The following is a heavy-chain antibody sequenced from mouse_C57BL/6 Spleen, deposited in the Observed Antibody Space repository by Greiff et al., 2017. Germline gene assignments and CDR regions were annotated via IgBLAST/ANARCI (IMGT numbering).Heavy chain of an antibody. CDR3: ARDYSNYVRYWYFDV. CDR2: INPNNGGT. D-gene: IGHD2-5*01. J-gene: IGHJ1*03. Sequence: EVKVVESGPELVKPGASVKMSCKASGYTFTDYNMHWVKQSHGKSLEWIGYINPNNGGTSYNQKFKGKATLTVNKSSSTAYMELRSLTSEDSAVYYCARDYSNYVRYWYFDVWGTGTTVTVSS. CDR1: GYTFTDYN. V-gene: IGHV1-22*01.